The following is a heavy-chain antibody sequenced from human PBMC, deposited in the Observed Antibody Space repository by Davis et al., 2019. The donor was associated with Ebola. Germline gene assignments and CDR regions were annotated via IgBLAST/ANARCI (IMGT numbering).Heavy chain of an antibody. CDR3: AKAITMVRGVIADLGYYYYGMDV. J-gene: IGHJ6*02. CDR1: GFTFSSYG. Sequence: GESLKISCAASGFTFSSYGMHWVRQAPGKGLEWVAVISYDGSNKYYADSVKGRFTISRDTSKNTLYLQMNSLRAEDTAVYYCAKAITMVRGVIADLGYYYYGMDVWGQGTTVTVSS. V-gene: IGHV3-30*18. CDR2: ISYDGSNK. D-gene: IGHD3-10*01.